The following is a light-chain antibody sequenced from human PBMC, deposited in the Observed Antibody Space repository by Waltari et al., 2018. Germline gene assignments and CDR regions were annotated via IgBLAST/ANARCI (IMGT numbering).Light chain of an antibody. Sequence: HSVFTHPPSVSGASRHRVTISCSGTNSNISADHDVHLNQQIPVTAPKFRIYGNPNRPSGVPSRFPGTWTRASPSLAITGLQAEDEPHYSGQSYDNSLSAVVFGGMTKLTGL. V-gene: IGLV1-40*01. CDR2: GNP. J-gene: IGLJ2*01. CDR3: QSYDNSLSAVV. CDR1: NSNISADHD.